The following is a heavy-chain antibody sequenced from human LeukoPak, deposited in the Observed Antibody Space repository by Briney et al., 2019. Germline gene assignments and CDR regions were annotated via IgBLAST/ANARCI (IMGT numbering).Heavy chain of an antibody. CDR1: GGSISSYY. D-gene: IGHD4-17*01. Sequence: SETLSLTCTVSGGSISSYYWSWIRQPPGKGLEWIGYIYYSGSTNYNPSPKSRVTISVDTSKNQFSLKLSSVTAADTAVYYCARAVTTAYYYYYMDVWGKGTTVTVSS. CDR2: IYYSGST. J-gene: IGHJ6*03. V-gene: IGHV4-59*01. CDR3: ARAVTTAYYYYYMDV.